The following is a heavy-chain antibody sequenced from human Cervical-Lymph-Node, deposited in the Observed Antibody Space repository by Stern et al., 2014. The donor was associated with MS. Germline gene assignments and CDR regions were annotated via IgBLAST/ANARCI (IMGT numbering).Heavy chain of an antibody. CDR2: IIAGGGST. D-gene: IGHD6-6*01. J-gene: IGHJ4*02. CDR1: GFTFSSYA. Sequence: VQLVESGGGLVQPGGSLRLSCATSGFTFSSYAMSWVRQAPGKGLEWVSAIIAGGGSTNYAASVQGRFTISGDNSTNTSYLQRNSLRAEDTAVYYCAKGRYSSSSDLAFDYWGQGTLVTVSS. CDR3: AKGRYSSSSDLAFDY. V-gene: IGHV3-23*04.